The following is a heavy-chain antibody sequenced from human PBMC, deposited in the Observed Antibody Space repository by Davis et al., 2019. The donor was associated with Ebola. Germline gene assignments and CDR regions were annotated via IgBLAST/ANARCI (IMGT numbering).Heavy chain of an antibody. CDR3: ARIRHTYFDL. CDR1: GDSVSIYY. Sequence: SETLSLTCTVSGDSVSIYYWSWIRQPTGKGLEWIGSIYYSGSTYYNPSLKSRVTISVDTSKNQFSLKLSSVTAADTAVYYCARIRHTYFDLWGRGTLVTVSS. CDR2: IYYSGST. J-gene: IGHJ2*01. V-gene: IGHV4-59*02.